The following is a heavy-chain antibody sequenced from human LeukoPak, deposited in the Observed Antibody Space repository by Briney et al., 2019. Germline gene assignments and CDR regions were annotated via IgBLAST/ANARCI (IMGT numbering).Heavy chain of an antibody. V-gene: IGHV3-23*01. CDR2: ISGSGGST. CDR1: GFTFSSYA. CDR3: AKGYSSGWSFFDY. J-gene: IGHJ4*02. Sequence: PGGSLRLSCAASGFTFSSYAMSWVRQAPGKGLEWVSAISGSGGSTYYADSVKDRFTISRDNSKNTLYLQMNSLRAEDTAVYYCAKGYSSGWSFFDYWGQGTLVTVSS. D-gene: IGHD6-19*01.